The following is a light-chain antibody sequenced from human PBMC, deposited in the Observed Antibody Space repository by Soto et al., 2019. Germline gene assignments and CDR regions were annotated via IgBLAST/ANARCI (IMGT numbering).Light chain of an antibody. CDR3: QKYNSAPQT. V-gene: IGKV1-27*01. Sequence: DIQMTHSPSSVSASVGDRVTITCRASQGISYYLAWYQQKPGKVPKLLIYAASTLQSGVPSRFSGSGSGTGFTLTISSLQPEDVATYYCQKYNSAPQTFGQGTKV. CDR1: QGISYY. CDR2: AAS. J-gene: IGKJ1*01.